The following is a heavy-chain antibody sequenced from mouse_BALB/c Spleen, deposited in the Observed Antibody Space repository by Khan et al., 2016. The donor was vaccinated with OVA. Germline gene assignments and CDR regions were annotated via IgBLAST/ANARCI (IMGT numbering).Heavy chain of an antibody. V-gene: IGHV9-3-1*01. CDR1: GYTFTNYG. CDR3: VRGGRRAMDY. Sequence: QIQLVQSGPELKKPGETVKISCKASGYTFTNYGMNWVKQAPGKGLKWMGWINSKTGEATYADDFKGRFAFSLETSASTAYLQIKNLKNEDTATYFCVRGGRRAMDYWGQGTSVTVSS. CDR2: INSKTGEA. D-gene: IGHD3-3*01. J-gene: IGHJ4*01.